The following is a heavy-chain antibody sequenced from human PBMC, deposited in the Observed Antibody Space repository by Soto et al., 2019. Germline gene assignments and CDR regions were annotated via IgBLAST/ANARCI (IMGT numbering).Heavy chain of an antibody. CDR2: ISVSGEDT. D-gene: IGHD3-3*01. J-gene: IGHJ4*02. Sequence: PGGSLRLSCSPSGFTFTSYAMSWVRQAPGKGLEWVSGISVSGEDTKSADSVKGRFTISRDNFKNMLYLQMNSLRAEDTAVYYCAKHDFWTLYNTGLDSWGQGTLVTVS. CDR1: GFTFTSYA. CDR3: AKHDFWTLYNTGLDS. V-gene: IGHV3-23*01.